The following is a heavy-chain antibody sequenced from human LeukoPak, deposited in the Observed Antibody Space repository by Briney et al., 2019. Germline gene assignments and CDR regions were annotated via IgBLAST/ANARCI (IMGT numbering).Heavy chain of an antibody. V-gene: IGHV1-2*02. D-gene: IGHD2-15*01. CDR2: INPDSGGT. Sequence: ASVTVSCKASGYTFTGYYVHWVRQAPGQGLEWMGWINPDSGGTSYAQKFQGRVTMTRDTSISTAYMELSRLRSDDTAVYYCASGKYCSGGSCYESFDYWGQGTLVTVSS. CDR3: ASGKYCSGGSCYESFDY. CDR1: GYTFTGYY. J-gene: IGHJ4*02.